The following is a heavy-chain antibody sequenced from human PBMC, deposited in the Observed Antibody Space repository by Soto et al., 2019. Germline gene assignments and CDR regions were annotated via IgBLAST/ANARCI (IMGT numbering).Heavy chain of an antibody. CDR3: AAHSGYEGFFDY. D-gene: IGHD5-12*01. CDR1: GGSFNSYS. CDR2: IIPIIDIA. Sequence: QVRLVQSGAEVKKPGSSVKVSCQASGGSFNSYSFSWVRQAPGQGLEWMGRIIPIIDIANYAQKFQGRVTTTADRSTSTAYMELSSLSSEDTAVYYCAAHSGYEGFFDYWGQGTLVTVSS. V-gene: IGHV1-69*02. J-gene: IGHJ4*02.